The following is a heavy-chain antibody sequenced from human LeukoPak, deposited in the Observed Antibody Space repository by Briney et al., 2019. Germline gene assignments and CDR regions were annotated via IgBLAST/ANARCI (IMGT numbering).Heavy chain of an antibody. CDR2: IYYSGST. V-gene: IGHV4-31*03. CDR1: GGSISSGGYY. D-gene: IGHD2-15*01. CDR3: ARASPPYCSGGSCYPQNDY. J-gene: IGHJ4*02. Sequence: SETLSLTCTVSGGSISSGGYYWSWIRQHPGKGLEWIGYIYYSGSTYYNPSLKSRVTISVDTSKNQFSLKLSSVTAADTAVYYCARASPPYCSGGSCYPQNDYWGQGTLVTVSS.